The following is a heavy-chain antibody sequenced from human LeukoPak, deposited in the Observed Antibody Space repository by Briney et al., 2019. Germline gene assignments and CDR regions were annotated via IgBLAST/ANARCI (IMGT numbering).Heavy chain of an antibody. CDR1: GYTFTSYD. J-gene: IGHJ5*02. Sequence: ASVKVSCKASGYTFTSYDINWVRQATGQGLEWMGWMNPNSGNTGYAQKFQGRVTMTRNTSISTAYMELSSLRSEDTAVYYCARDPNSSGWYGEWFDPWGQGTLVTVSS. CDR3: ARDPNSSGWYGEWFDP. CDR2: MNPNSGNT. V-gene: IGHV1-8*01. D-gene: IGHD6-19*01.